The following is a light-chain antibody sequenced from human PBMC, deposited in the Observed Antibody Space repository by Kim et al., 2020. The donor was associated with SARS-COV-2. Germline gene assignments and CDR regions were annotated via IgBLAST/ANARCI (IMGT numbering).Light chain of an antibody. CDR1: PSVSNY. Sequence: SPGERATLSCRASPSVSNYLAWYQQRPGQAPRLLIYDASNRATGIPARFSGSVSGTDFTLTISSLEPEDFAVYYCQQRNNWPPVTFGGGTKVEIK. CDR2: DAS. J-gene: IGKJ4*01. CDR3: QQRNNWPPVT. V-gene: IGKV3-11*01.